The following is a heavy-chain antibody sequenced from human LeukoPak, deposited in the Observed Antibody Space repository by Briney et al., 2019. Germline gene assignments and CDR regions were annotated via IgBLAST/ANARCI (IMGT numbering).Heavy chain of an antibody. V-gene: IGHV4-59*02. Sequence: SETLSLTCTVSGDSVTTYYWSWIRQPPGKGLEWLGYVYYSGSATYNPSLKSRVTISVDTSKNQLSLRLSSVTAADTAVYYCARDGSNWSNDYYHGVDVWGQGTTVTVSS. J-gene: IGHJ6*02. CDR1: GDSVTTYY. D-gene: IGHD4-11*01. CDR3: ARDGSNWSNDYYHGVDV. CDR2: VYYSGSA.